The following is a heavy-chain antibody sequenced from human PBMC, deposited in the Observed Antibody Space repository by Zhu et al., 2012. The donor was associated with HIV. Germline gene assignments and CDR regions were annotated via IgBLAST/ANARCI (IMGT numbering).Heavy chain of an antibody. J-gene: IGHJ5*02. CDR2: IYYSGST. CDR1: GGSVSSGSYY. CDR3: ARVNSNWFDP. V-gene: IGHV4-61*01. Sequence: QVQLQESGPGLVKPSETLSLTCTVSGGSVSSGSYYWSWIRQPPGKGLEWIGYIYYSGSTNYNPSLKSRVTISVDTSKNQFSLKLSSVTAADTAVYYCARVNSNWFDPWGQGTLVTVSS.